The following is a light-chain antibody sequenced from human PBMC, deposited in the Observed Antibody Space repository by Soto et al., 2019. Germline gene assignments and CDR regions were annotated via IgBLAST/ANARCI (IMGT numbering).Light chain of an antibody. V-gene: IGLV1-51*01. CDR1: SSNIGKSH. CDR2: DSD. J-gene: IGLJ1*01. CDR3: ATWDDSLRAAV. Sequence: QSVLTQPPSVSAAPGQKVTISCSGSSSNIGKSHVSWYQHLPGTAPKLVIYDSDKRTSRIPDRFSGSKSGTAATLDITGLQTGDEAEYYCATWDDSLRAAVFGPGTKLTVL.